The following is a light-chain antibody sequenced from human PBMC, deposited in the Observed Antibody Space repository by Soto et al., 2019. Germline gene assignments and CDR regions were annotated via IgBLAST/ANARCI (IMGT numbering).Light chain of an antibody. Sequence: IVMTQSPVTLSVSPGERATLSCRASQSVTSNLAWYQQKPGQASRLLIYGASTRATGIPARFSGSGSGTEFTLTISNLQSEDFAIYYCQKFNDWPRTFGQGT. CDR1: QSVTSN. CDR3: QKFNDWPRT. CDR2: GAS. V-gene: IGKV3-15*01. J-gene: IGKJ1*01.